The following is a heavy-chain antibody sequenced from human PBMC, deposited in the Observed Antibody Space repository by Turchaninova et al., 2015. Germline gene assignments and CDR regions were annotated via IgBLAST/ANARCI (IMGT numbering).Heavy chain of an antibody. CDR2: ITYDGSNK. V-gene: IGHV3-30*09. CDR1: GITDRSLD. Sequence: SLGALGITDRSLDTPWGRQAPGRGLGWVAVITYDGSNKYYADSVKGRFAISRDNSKNTLYLQMNSLRAEDTAVYYCASVFSAPPGTNPLTDWGQGTLVTVSS. J-gene: IGHJ4*02. CDR3: ASVFSAPPGTNPLTD. D-gene: IGHD1-14*01.